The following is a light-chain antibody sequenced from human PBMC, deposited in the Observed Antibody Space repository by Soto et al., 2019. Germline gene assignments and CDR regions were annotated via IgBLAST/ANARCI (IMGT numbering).Light chain of an antibody. Sequence: DIQMTQSPSSLSASVGDRVTITCRASQGIRNYLAWYQHKPGKVPKLLIYGASTLHSGVPSRFSGSGSGTDFTLTISSLQPEEVATYYCQKNNSAPWTFGQGTKVEIK. CDR2: GAS. CDR1: QGIRNY. CDR3: QKNNSAPWT. J-gene: IGKJ1*01. V-gene: IGKV1-27*01.